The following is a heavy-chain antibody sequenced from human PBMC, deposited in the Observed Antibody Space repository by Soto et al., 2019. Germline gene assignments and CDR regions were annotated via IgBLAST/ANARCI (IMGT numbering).Heavy chain of an antibody. J-gene: IGHJ4*02. V-gene: IGHV3-21*01. CDR1: GFTFSSYS. CDR2: ISSSSSYI. D-gene: IGHD5-18*01. CDR3: ARNPHLPLGLVGTAMTADY. Sequence: EVQLVESGGGLVKPGGSLRLSCAASGFTFSSYSMNWVRQAPGKGLEWVSSISSSSSYIYYADSVKGRFTISRDNAKNSLYLQMNSLRAEDTAVYYCARNPHLPLGLVGTAMTADYWGQGTLVTVSS.